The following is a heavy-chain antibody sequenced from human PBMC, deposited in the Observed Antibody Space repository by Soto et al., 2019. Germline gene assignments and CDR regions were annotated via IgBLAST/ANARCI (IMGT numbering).Heavy chain of an antibody. J-gene: IGHJ3*02. CDR3: ARRPGEADAFDI. CDR1: GGSISSSSYY. Sequence: KSSETLSLTCTVSGGSISSSSYYWGWIRQPPGKGLEWIGSIYYSGSTYYNPSLKSRVTISVDTSKNQFSLKLSSVTAADTAVYYCARRPGEADAFDIWGQGTMVTVSS. D-gene: IGHD2-21*01. CDR2: IYYSGST. V-gene: IGHV4-39*01.